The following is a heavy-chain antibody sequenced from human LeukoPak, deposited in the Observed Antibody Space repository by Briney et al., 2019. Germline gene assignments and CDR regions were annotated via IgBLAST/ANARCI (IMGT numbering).Heavy chain of an antibody. CDR2: ISGSGGST. CDR1: GFTFSSYA. CDR3: AKSPDYDSSGFYSDY. J-gene: IGHJ4*02. D-gene: IGHD3-22*01. Sequence: PGGSLRLSCAASGFTFSSYAMSWVRQAPGKGLEWASGISGSGGSTYYADSVKGRFTISRDNSKNTLYLQMNSLRAEDTAVYYCAKSPDYDSSGFYSDYWGQGTLVTVSS. V-gene: IGHV3-23*01.